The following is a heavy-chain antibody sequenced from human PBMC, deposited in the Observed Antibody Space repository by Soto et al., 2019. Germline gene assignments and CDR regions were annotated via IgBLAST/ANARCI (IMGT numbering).Heavy chain of an antibody. D-gene: IGHD2-2*01. CDR2: ISYDGSNK. CDR1: GFTFSSYG. V-gene: IGHV3-30*18. J-gene: IGHJ4*02. CDR3: AKVVVYCSSTSCPLGVDY. Sequence: GGSLRLSCAASGFTFSSYGMHWVRQAPGKGLEWVAVISYDGSNKYYADSVKGRFTISRDNSKNTLYLQMNGLRAEDTAVYYCAKVVVYCSSTSCPLGVDYWGQGTLVTVSS.